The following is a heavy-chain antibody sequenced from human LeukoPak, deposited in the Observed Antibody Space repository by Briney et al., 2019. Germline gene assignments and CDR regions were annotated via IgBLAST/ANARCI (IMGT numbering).Heavy chain of an antibody. V-gene: IGHV3-30-3*01. CDR1: GFTFSSYA. D-gene: IGHD2-2*01. CDR3: ARDMDVVVPAATLED. CDR2: ISYDGSNK. Sequence: GGSLRLSCAASGFTFSSYAMHWVRQAPGKGLEWVAVISYDGSNKYYADSVKGRFTISRDNSKNTLYLQMNSLRAEDTAVYYCARDMDVVVPAATLEDWGQGTLVTVSS. J-gene: IGHJ4*02.